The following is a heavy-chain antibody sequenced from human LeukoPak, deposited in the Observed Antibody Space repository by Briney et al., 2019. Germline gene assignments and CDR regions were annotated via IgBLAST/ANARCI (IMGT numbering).Heavy chain of an antibody. CDR3: AQDSSGYYYGWFDP. CDR2: ISYDERNQ. Sequence: GGSLRLSCADPGFTFRSYAMHWVRQAPGKGLEWVAVISYDERNQYYADSVKGRSTISRDNSRNTLYLQMNSLRAEDTALYYCAQDSSGYYYGWFDPWGQGTLVTVSS. D-gene: IGHD3-22*01. V-gene: IGHV3-30-3*02. CDR1: GFTFRSYA. J-gene: IGHJ5*02.